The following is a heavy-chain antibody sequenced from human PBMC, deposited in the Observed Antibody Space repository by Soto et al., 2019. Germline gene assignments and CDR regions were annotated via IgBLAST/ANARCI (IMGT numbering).Heavy chain of an antibody. CDR1: GGSFNSADYY. CDR2: IYYSGST. Sequence: SETLSLTCTVSGGSFNSADYYWSWVRQPPGKGLEWIGYIYYSGSTYLNPSLKSRGTISKDTSRNQFSLRLSSVTAADTAVYYCARAIVVTIGGMDVWGQGTTVTV. J-gene: IGHJ6*02. CDR3: ARAIVVTIGGMDV. D-gene: IGHD5-12*01. V-gene: IGHV4-30-4*01.